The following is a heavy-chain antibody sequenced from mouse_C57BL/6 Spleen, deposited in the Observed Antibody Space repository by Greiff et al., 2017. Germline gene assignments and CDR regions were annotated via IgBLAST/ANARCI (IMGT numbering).Heavy chain of an antibody. CDR1: GYTFTDYY. D-gene: IGHD1-1*01. V-gene: IGHV1-19*01. J-gene: IGHJ4*01. Sequence: EVQLQQSGPVLVKPGASVKMSCKASGYTFTDYYMNWVKQSHGKSLEWIGVINPYNGGTSYNQKFKGKATLTVDKSSSTAYMELNSLTSEDSAVYYCARGFITTVVATDYAMDYWGQGTSVTVSS. CDR2: INPYNGGT. CDR3: ARGFITTVVATDYAMDY.